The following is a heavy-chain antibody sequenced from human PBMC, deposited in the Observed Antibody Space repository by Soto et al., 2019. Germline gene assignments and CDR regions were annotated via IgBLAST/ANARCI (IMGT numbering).Heavy chain of an antibody. V-gene: IGHV3-30*18. D-gene: IGHD3-3*01. J-gene: IGHJ6*02. CDR1: GFTFSSYG. CDR2: ISFDGSNK. CDR3: AKARAIFGLVIQADYFYYMDV. Sequence: GGSLRLSCAASGFTFSSYGMHWVRQAPGKGLEWVAVISFDGSNKYDADSVKGRFTISRDNSKNTLYLQMNSLRAEDTAVYYCAKARAIFGLVIQADYFYYMDVWGRGTAVTVSS.